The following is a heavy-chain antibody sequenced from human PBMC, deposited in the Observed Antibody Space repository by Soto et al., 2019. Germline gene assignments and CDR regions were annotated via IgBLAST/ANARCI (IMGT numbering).Heavy chain of an antibody. V-gene: IGHV2-5*01. CDR3: VHRLDVPGLAFDP. Sequence: PTLVNPTQTLRLTCAFSGFSLSASGASVGWIRQPPGKALEWLAHIYWNDDKRYSPSLRSRLTISKDTSKNQVVLTFTNMDPADTGTYYCVHRLDVPGLAFDPWGQGTLVTAPQ. CDR1: GFSLSASGAS. J-gene: IGHJ5*02. CDR2: IYWNDDK. D-gene: IGHD3-10*02.